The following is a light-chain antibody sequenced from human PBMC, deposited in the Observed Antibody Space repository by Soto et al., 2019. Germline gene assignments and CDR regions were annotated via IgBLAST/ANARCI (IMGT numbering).Light chain of an antibody. CDR1: SSDVGGYNY. CDR3: SPYAGSNNYV. Sequence: QSALTQPPSASGSPGQSVTISCTGTSSDVGGYNYVSWYQQHPGKAPKLMIYEVSKRPSGVPDRFSGSKSGNTASLTVSGRQAEDEDDDYCSPYAGSNNYVFGTGTKLTVL. J-gene: IGLJ1*01. V-gene: IGLV2-8*01. CDR2: EVS.